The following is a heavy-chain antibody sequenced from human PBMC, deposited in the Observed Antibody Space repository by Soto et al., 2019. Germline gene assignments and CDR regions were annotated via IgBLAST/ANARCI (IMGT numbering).Heavy chain of an antibody. CDR2: IYYSGST. V-gene: IGHV4-31*03. J-gene: IGHJ4*02. Sequence: PSETLSLTCTVSGGSISSGGHYWSWIRQHPGKGLEWIGYIYYSGSTYYNPSLKSRVTISVDTSKNQFSLKLSSVTAADTAVYYCARVGGSSWYDGQSFDYWGQGTLVTVSS. D-gene: IGHD6-13*01. CDR3: ARVGGSSWYDGQSFDY. CDR1: GGSISSGGHY.